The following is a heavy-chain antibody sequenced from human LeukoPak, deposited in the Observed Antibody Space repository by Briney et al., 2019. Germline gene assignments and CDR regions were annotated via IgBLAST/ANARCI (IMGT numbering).Heavy chain of an antibody. J-gene: IGHJ3*02. CDR2: IRYDGSNK. CDR1: GFTFSSYG. CDR3: AKTQSIAAAGTAGYDAFDI. D-gene: IGHD6-13*01. V-gene: IGHV3-30*02. Sequence: PGGSPRLSCAASGFTFSSYGMHWARQAPGKGLEWVAFIRYDGSNKYYADSVKGRFTISRDNSKNTLYLQMNSLRAEDTAVYYCAKTQSIAAAGTAGYDAFDIWGQGTMVTVSS.